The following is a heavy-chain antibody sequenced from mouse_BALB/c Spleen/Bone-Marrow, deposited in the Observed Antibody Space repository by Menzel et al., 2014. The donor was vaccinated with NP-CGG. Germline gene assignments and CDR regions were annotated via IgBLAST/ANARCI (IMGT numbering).Heavy chain of an antibody. D-gene: IGHD1-1*01. Sequence: VQLQQSGAELGMPGASVKVSCKASGYTFTDNWMYWVKQRPGQGLEWIGEIDTSDSYTNFNQKFMGNASLPVDAYSSSAYMQVSSLTSDDSAVYCCAIVGHDFSLDYWGQGTSVTVSS. V-gene: IGHV1-69*01. CDR2: IDTSDSYT. CDR1: GYTFTDNW. J-gene: IGHJ4*01. CDR3: AIVGHDFSLDY.